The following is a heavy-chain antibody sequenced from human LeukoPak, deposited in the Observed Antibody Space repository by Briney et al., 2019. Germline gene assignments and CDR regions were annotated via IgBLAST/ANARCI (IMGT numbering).Heavy chain of an antibody. CDR3: ARGRGSTSSNFDS. Sequence: GGSVTVSCTSSGYTFTGYYMHWVRQAPGQGLEWMGWINPNSGGTTYAQKFQGRVTMTRDTSISTAYMELSRLTSDDTAVYYCARGRGSTSSNFDSWGQGTLVTVSS. CDR1: GYTFTGYY. D-gene: IGHD2-2*01. V-gene: IGHV1-2*02. J-gene: IGHJ4*02. CDR2: INPNSGGT.